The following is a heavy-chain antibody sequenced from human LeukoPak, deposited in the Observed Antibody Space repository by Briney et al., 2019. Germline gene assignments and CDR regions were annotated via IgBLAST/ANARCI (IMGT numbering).Heavy chain of an antibody. D-gene: IGHD2-2*02. J-gene: IGHJ4*02. CDR1: GYTFTGYY. V-gene: IGHV1-2*02. CDR2: INPNSGGT. Sequence: ASVKVSCKASGYTFTGYYMHWVRQAPGQGLEWMGWINPNSGGTNYAQKFQGRVTMTRDTSISTAYMELSRLRSDDTAVYYCARVGVGQLLYGGTFGSDDYWGQGTLVTVSS. CDR3: ARVGVGQLLYGGTFGSDDY.